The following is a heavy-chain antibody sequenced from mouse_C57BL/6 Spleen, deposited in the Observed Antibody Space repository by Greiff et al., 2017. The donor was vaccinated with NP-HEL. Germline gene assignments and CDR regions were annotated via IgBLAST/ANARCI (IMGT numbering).Heavy chain of an antibody. Sequence: QVQLQQPGAELVKPGASVKLSCKASGYTFTSYWMQWVKQRPGQGLEWIGEIDPSDSHTNYNQKFKGKATLTVDTSSSTAYMQLSSLTSEDSAVYYCARRYDVGYWGQGTTLTVSS. D-gene: IGHD2-12*01. CDR2: IDPSDSHT. CDR1: GYTFTSYW. V-gene: IGHV1-50*01. J-gene: IGHJ2*01. CDR3: ARRYDVGY.